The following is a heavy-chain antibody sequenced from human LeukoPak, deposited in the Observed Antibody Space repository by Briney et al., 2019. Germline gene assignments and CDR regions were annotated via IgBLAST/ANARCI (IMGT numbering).Heavy chain of an antibody. V-gene: IGHV1-24*01. CDR2: FDPEAGEI. CDR3: ATLTAAEGGY. Sequence: ASVKVSCKVSGYTLNELFLHWVRQAPGKGLEWMGGFDPEAGEIIYAQKFQGRVAMTEDTSTDTAYMELSSLRSEDTAVYYCATLTAAEGGYWGQGTLVTVSS. J-gene: IGHJ4*02. D-gene: IGHD6-13*01. CDR1: GYTLNELF.